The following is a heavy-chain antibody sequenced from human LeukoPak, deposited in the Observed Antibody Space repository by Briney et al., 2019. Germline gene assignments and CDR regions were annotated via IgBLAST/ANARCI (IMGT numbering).Heavy chain of an antibody. CDR3: ARDSNQDYGGNSADH. CDR1: GYTFTSYY. CDR2: INPSGGST. J-gene: IGHJ4*02. D-gene: IGHD4-23*01. Sequence: ASVKVSCKASGYTFTSYYMHWVRQAPGQGLEWMGIINPSGGSTSYAQKFQGRVTMTRDTSTSTVYMELSSLRSDDTAIYYCARDSNQDYGGNSADHWGQGTLVTVSS. V-gene: IGHV1-46*01.